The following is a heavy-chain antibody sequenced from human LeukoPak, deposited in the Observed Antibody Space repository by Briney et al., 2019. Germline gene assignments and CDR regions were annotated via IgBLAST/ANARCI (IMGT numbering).Heavy chain of an antibody. V-gene: IGHV4-59*08. CDR1: GGSISSYY. J-gene: IGHJ5*02. Sequence: TSETLSLTCTVSGGSISSYYWSWIRQPPGKGLEWIGHIYYSGSTNYNPALESRVTISMDTSKTQISLKMYSVTAADTAVYYCARQLAVRDSWFDPWGQGTLVTVSS. CDR3: ARQLAVRDSWFDP. D-gene: IGHD6-19*01. CDR2: IYYSGST.